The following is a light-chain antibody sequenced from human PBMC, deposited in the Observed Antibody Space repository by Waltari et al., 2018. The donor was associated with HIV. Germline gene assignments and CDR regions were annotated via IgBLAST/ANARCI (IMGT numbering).Light chain of an antibody. CDR1: QSVSSY. CDR3: QQRSNWPPGST. CDR2: DAS. V-gene: IGKV3-11*01. J-gene: IGKJ4*01. Sequence: EIVLTQSQATLSLSPGERATLSCRASQSVSSYLAWYQQKPGQAPRLLIYDASNRATGIPARFSGSGSGTDFTLTISSLEPEDCAVYYCQQRSNWPPGSTFGGGTKVEIK.